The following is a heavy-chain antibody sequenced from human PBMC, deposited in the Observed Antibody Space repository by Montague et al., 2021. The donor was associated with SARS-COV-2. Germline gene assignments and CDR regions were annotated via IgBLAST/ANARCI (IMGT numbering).Heavy chain of an antibody. CDR1: GGSISSGGYY. CDR3: ARGSYSSSWCGPKYYFDY. V-gene: IGHV4-31*03. Sequence: TLSLTCTVSGGSISSGGYYWSWIRQRPGKGLEWIGYIYYSGSTYYNPPLKSRVTISVDTSKNQFSPKLSSVTAADTAVYYCARGSYSSSWCGPKYYFDYWGQETLVSVSS. CDR2: IYYSGST. D-gene: IGHD6-13*01. J-gene: IGHJ4*02.